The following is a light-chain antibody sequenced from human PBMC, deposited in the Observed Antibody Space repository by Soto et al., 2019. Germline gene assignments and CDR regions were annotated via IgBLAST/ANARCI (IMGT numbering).Light chain of an antibody. Sequence: DIQMTQSPSTLSASVGDRVTITCRASQSIDSWLAWHQQKPGKAPKLLISKASSLESGVPSRFSGSGSGTEFTLTISSLQPDDFATYYCQQYNSRLTFGQGTRVQIK. CDR3: QQYNSRLT. CDR1: QSIDSW. V-gene: IGKV1-5*03. J-gene: IGKJ1*01. CDR2: KAS.